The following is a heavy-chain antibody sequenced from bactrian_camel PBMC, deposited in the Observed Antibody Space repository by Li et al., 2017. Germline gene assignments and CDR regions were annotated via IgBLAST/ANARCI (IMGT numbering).Heavy chain of an antibody. J-gene: IGHJ4*01. CDR2: IDSYGAT. Sequence: VQLVESGGGSVETGGSLNLTCSAHSSYSRACLGWFRQAPGKQREGVAIIDSYGATTYTDSVKGRFTISRDDAKNTLYLQMDSLKPEDTAMYYCAADRGGRACGAVWRSYRVTGYRGQGTQVTVS. V-gene: IGHV3S53*01. CDR1: SSYSRAC. D-gene: IGHD2*01. CDR3: AADRGGRACGAVWRSYRVTGY.